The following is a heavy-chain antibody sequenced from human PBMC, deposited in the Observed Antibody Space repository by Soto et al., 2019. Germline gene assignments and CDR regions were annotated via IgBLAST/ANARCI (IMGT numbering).Heavy chain of an antibody. V-gene: IGHV3-30*18. CDR3: AKDPQYCSSTSCNYYYYGMDV. D-gene: IGHD2-2*01. CDR2: ISYDGSNK. CDR1: GFPFSSYG. Sequence: WSRSLSCAASGFPFSSYGMHWVRQAPGKGLEWVAVISYDGSNKYYADSVKGRFTISRDNSKDTLYLQMNSLRAEDTAVYYCAKDPQYCSSTSCNYYYYGMDVGGQGTTVTVSS. J-gene: IGHJ6*02.